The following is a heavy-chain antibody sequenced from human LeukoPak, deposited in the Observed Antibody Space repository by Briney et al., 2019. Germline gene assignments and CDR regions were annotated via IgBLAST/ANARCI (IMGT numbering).Heavy chain of an antibody. D-gene: IGHD3-10*01. CDR3: ARHLGPTMVRGVIAYITYFDY. J-gene: IGHJ4*02. CDR1: GGTFSSYA. CDR2: IIPIFGTA. Sequence: SVKVSCKASGGTFSSYAISWVRQAPGQGLEWMGGIIPIFGTANYAQKFQGRVTMTTDTSTSTAYMELRSLRSDDTAVYYCARHLGPTMVRGVIAYITYFDYWGQGTLVTVSS. V-gene: IGHV1-69*05.